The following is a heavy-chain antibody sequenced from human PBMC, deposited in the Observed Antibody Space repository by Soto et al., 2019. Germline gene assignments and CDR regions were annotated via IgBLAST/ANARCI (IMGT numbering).Heavy chain of an antibody. V-gene: IGHV3-30-3*01. CDR1: GFTFSSYA. D-gene: IGHD1-26*01. Sequence: QVQLVESGGGVVQPGRSLRLSCAASGFTFSSYAMHWVRQAPGKGLEWVAVISYDGSNKYYADSVKGRFTISRDNSKNTLYLQMNSLRAEDTAVYYCARELGGKEGAFDIWGQGTMVTVSS. CDR2: ISYDGSNK. J-gene: IGHJ3*02. CDR3: ARELGGKEGAFDI.